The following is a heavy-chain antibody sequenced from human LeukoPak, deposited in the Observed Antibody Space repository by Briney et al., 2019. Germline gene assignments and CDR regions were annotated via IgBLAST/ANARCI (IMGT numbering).Heavy chain of an antibody. J-gene: IGHJ3*02. D-gene: IGHD3-22*01. CDR2: ISSSGST. V-gene: IGHV4-4*07. Sequence: SETLSLTCTVSRGSTSTYYWSWIRQPAGKGLEWIGRISSSGSTNYNPSLKSRVTISVDTSKNQFSLKLSSVTAADTAVYFCARGPYSYDSSGAFDIWGQGTMVTVSS. CDR1: RGSTSTYY. CDR3: ARGPYSYDSSGAFDI.